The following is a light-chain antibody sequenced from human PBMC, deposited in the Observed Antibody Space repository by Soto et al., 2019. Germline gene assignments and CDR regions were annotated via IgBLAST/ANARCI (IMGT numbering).Light chain of an antibody. CDR2: EAS. CDR1: QSVINNY. V-gene: IGKV3-20*01. Sequence: EVVLAQSPGTLSLSPGERATLSCRASQSVINNYLAWFQQKVGQAPRLLIYEASTRATGVPDRFRGSGSGTDFTLTISRLEPEDFAVYYCHQYGNSPWTFGQGTKVEIK. CDR3: HQYGNSPWT. J-gene: IGKJ1*01.